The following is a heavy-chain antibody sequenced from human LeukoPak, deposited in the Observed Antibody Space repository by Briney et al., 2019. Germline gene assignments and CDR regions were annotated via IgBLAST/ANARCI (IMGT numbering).Heavy chain of an antibody. D-gene: IGHD6-13*01. J-gene: IGHJ4*02. CDR1: GFTFSNYA. V-gene: IGHV3-30*02. Sequence: GGSLRLSCAASGFTFSNYAMHWVRQAPGKGLEWVAFIPYDRSDTYYADSVKGRFTISRDNSKNTLYLQMKSLRPEDSAIYYCAKDRSWSWDYWGQGTLVTVSS. CDR3: AKDRSWSWDY. CDR2: IPYDRSDT.